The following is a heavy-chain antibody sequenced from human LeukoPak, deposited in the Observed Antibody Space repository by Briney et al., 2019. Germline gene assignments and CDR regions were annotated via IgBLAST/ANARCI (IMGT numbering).Heavy chain of an antibody. V-gene: IGHV3-30*18. Sequence: GRSLRLSCAASGFTFSSYGMHWVRQAPGKGLEWVAVISYDGSNKYYADSVKGRFTISRDNSKNTLYLQMNSLRAEDTAVYYCAKVRTAYYYDSSGYSIDYWGQGTLVTVSS. D-gene: IGHD3-22*01. J-gene: IGHJ4*02. CDR1: GFTFSSYG. CDR3: AKVRTAYYYDSSGYSIDY. CDR2: ISYDGSNK.